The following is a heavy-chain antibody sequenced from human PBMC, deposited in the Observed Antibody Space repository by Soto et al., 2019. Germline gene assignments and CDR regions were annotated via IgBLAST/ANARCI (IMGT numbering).Heavy chain of an antibody. D-gene: IGHD3-10*01. CDR1: GFTFSSYS. Sequence: GGSLRLSCAASGFTFSSYSMNWVRQAPGKGLEWVAYISSSSSTIYYADSVKGRFTISRDNAKNSLYLQMNSLRAEDTAVYYCARDPWFGELLVDYWGQGTLVTVSS. V-gene: IGHV3-48*01. CDR3: ARDPWFGELLVDY. CDR2: ISSSSSTI. J-gene: IGHJ4*02.